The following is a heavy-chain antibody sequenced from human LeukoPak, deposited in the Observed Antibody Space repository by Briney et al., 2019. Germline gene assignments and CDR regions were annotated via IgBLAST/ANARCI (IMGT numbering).Heavy chain of an antibody. CDR3: AKDLNDYVSYFDY. D-gene: IGHD3-16*01. J-gene: IGHJ4*02. CDR2: ISGSGGST. V-gene: IGHV3-23*01. Sequence: GGSLRLSCAASGFTFSTYAMSWVRQAPGKGLEWVSAISGSGGSTYYADSVKGRFTISRDNSKNTLYLQMNSLRAEDTAVYYCAKDLNDYVSYFDYWGQGTLVTVSS. CDR1: GFTFSTYA.